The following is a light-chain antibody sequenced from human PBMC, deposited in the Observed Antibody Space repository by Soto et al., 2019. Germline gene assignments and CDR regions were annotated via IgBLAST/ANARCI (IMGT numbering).Light chain of an antibody. V-gene: IGKV3-15*01. CDR2: GAS. Sequence: KVVYKSPASLSLKQGGRAPLSCAGCQSVSRDFACYQQKPGHAPRLLIYGASTRATGIPARFSGSGSGTESTLTISSRLPAEVAAYFCHQYYHVRLPPFGQGTKV. J-gene: IGKJ1*01. CDR1: QSVSRD. CDR3: HQYYHVRLPP.